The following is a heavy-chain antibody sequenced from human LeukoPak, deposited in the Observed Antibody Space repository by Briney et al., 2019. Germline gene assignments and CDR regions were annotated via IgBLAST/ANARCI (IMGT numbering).Heavy chain of an antibody. V-gene: IGHV4-34*01. D-gene: IGHD5-12*01. CDR2: INHSGST. CDR3: ARGKWLRSSFDY. Sequence: SETLSLTCAVYGGSFSGYYWSWIRQPPGKGLEWIGEINHSGSTNYNPSLKSRVTISVDTSKNQFSLRLSSVTAEDTAVYYCARGKWLRSSFDYWGQGTLVTVSS. CDR1: GGSFSGYY. J-gene: IGHJ4*02.